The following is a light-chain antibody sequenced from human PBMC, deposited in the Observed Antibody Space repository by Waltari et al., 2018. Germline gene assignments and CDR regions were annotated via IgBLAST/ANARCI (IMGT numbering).Light chain of an antibody. CDR3: AAWDDSRSVV. CDR2: DTD. Sequence: QSLLTQSPSASGTPAHRLSISCSGSCSNLAHNHVYWYQHFPGTAPRLLIYDTDRRPSGVPERFSASKSGTSASLAISGLRSEDEADYYCAAWDDSRSVVFGGGTRLTVL. CDR1: CSNLAHNH. J-gene: IGLJ2*01. V-gene: IGLV1-47*01.